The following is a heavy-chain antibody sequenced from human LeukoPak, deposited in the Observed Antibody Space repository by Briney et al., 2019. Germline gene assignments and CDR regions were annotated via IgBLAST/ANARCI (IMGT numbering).Heavy chain of an antibody. CDR3: ARDGEDCDILTGAGIDYFDY. D-gene: IGHD3-9*01. CDR2: ISAYNGNT. Sequence: ASVKVSFMGSGYTYTGYGISWVRQAPGQGLEWMGWISAYNGNTNYAQKLQGRVTMTTDTSTTTAYMELRSLRSDDTAVYYCARDGEDCDILTGAGIDYFDYWGQGTLATVSS. J-gene: IGHJ4*02. V-gene: IGHV1-18*01. CDR1: GYTYTGYG.